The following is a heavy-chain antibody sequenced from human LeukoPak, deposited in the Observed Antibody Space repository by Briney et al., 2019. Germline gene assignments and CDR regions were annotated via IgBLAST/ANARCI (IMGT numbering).Heavy chain of an antibody. D-gene: IGHD1-26*01. Sequence: SETLSLTCSVSGGSMSSYYWNWIRHTPGKGLEWIGYIYYTGSTNYSPSFKSRVTISLDTSKKQIFLNMNSVTAADTAVYYCGRAEELYVGSPPLYYYCLDVWGKGTTVTVSS. V-gene: IGHV4-59*01. CDR2: IYYTGST. CDR1: GGSMSSYY. CDR3: GRAEELYVGSPPLYYYCLDV. J-gene: IGHJ6*03.